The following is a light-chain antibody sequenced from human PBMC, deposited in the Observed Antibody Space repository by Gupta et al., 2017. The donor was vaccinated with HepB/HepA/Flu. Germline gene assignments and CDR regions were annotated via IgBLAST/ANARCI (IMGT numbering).Light chain of an antibody. V-gene: IGKV1-5*03. Sequence: DIQMTQSPSTLSASVGDRVTITCRASQSISSWLAWYQQKPGKAPKLLIYKASSLESGVPARFSGSGSGTEFTLTISSLQPDDFATYYCQQYNSYSLTFGGGTKVEIK. CDR3: QQYNSYSLT. J-gene: IGKJ4*01. CDR1: QSISSW. CDR2: KAS.